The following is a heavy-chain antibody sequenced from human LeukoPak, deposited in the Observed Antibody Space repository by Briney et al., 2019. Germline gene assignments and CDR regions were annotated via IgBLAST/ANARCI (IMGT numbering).Heavy chain of an antibody. CDR1: GFTFSSYA. CDR3: AKDPTSYCTNGVCYTPPYYFDY. Sequence: GGSLRLSCAASGFTFSSYAMSWVRQAPGKGLEWVSAISGSGGSTYCADSVKGRFTISRDNSKNTLYLQMNSLRAEDTAVYYCAKDPTSYCTNGVCYTPPYYFDYWGQGTLVTVSS. V-gene: IGHV3-23*01. D-gene: IGHD2-8*01. J-gene: IGHJ4*02. CDR2: ISGSGGST.